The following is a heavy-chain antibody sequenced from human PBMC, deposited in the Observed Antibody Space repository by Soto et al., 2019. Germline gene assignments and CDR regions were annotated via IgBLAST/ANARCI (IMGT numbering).Heavy chain of an antibody. V-gene: IGHV1-8*01. D-gene: IGHD2-2*01. CDR3: ARGVGYCSSTSCYEFDY. J-gene: IGHJ4*02. CDR2: MNPNSGNT. Sequence: QVQLVQSGAEVKKPGASVKVSCKASGYTFTSYDINWVRQATGQGLEWMGWMNPNSGNTGYAQKFQGRVTMTRNTSISTAYMELSSLRSEDTAVDYCARGVGYCSSTSCYEFDYWGQGTLVTVSS. CDR1: GYTFTSYD.